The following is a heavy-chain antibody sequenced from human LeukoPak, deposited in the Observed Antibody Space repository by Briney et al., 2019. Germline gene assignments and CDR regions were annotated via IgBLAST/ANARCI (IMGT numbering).Heavy chain of an antibody. J-gene: IGHJ4*02. CDR1: GYSFTTYY. D-gene: IGHD6-19*01. CDR2: INPSGGST. V-gene: IGHV1-46*01. CDR3: ARTISGWLDY. Sequence: ASVKVSCKASGYSFTTYYMHWVRQAPGQGLEWMGIINPSGGSTSYTRNFQGRVTMTSDMSTSTVYMELSSLRSEDTAVYYCARTISGWLDYWGQGTLITVSA.